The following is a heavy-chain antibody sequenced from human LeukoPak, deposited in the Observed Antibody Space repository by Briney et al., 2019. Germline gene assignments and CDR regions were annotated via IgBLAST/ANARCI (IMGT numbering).Heavy chain of an antibody. CDR2: IIPILGIA. CDR1: GGTFSSYA. D-gene: IGHD3-22*01. CDR3: ARVAMIAPGGWFDP. V-gene: IGHV1-69*10. J-gene: IGHJ5*02. Sequence: SVKVSCKASGGTFSSYAISWVRQAPGQGLEWMGGIIPILGIANYAQKFQGRVTITADKSTSTAYMELSSLRSEDTAVYYCARVAMIAPGGWFDPWGQGTLVTASS.